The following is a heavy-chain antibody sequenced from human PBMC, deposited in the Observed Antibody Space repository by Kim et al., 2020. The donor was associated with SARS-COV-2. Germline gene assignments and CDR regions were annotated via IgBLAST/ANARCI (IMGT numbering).Heavy chain of an antibody. J-gene: IGHJ5*02. Sequence: DYPAPVKGRITITRDDSETTLYLQMNSLKTEDTAIYYCTTIQEMRTWALNHWGQGTLVTVSS. CDR3: TTIQEMRTWALNH. V-gene: IGHV3-15*01. D-gene: IGHD7-27*01.